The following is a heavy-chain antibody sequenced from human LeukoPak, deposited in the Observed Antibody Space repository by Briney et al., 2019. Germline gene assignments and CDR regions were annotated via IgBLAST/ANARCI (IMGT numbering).Heavy chain of an antibody. CDR1: GFTFRSYA. Sequence: GGSLRLSCAASGFTFRSYAMSWVRQAPGKGLEWVSAISGSGGSTYYADSVKGRFTISRDNSKNTLYLQMNSLRAEDTAVYYCAKCGAAAGRYYFDYWGQGTLVTVSS. V-gene: IGHV3-23*01. J-gene: IGHJ4*02. CDR3: AKCGAAAGRYYFDY. D-gene: IGHD6-13*01. CDR2: ISGSGGST.